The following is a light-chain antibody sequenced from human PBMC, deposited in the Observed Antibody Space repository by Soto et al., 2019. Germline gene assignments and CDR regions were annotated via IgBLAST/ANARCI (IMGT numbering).Light chain of an antibody. V-gene: IGLV2-14*01. CDR2: EVS. J-gene: IGLJ2*01. CDR3: SSYTSSSTVV. Sequence: QSALTQPASVSGSRGLSITISCTGTSSDVGGYNYVSWYQQHPGKAPKLMIYEVSNRPSGVSNRFSGSKSGNTASLTISGLQAEDEADYYCSSYTSSSTVVFGGGTKLTVL. CDR1: SSDVGGYNY.